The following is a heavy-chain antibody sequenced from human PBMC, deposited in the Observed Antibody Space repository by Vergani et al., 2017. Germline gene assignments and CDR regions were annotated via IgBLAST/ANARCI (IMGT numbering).Heavy chain of an antibody. Sequence: EVQLVESGGGLVQPGGSLRLSCAASGFTFSSYSMNWVRQAPGKGLEWVSYISSSSSTIYYAYSVKGRFTISRDNAKNSLYLQMNSLRAEDTAVYYCARDVSAADEEEYGMDVWGQGTTVTVSS. CDR3: ARDVSAADEEEYGMDV. J-gene: IGHJ6*02. CDR2: ISSSSSTI. V-gene: IGHV3-48*04. CDR1: GFTFSSYS. D-gene: IGHD2-8*01.